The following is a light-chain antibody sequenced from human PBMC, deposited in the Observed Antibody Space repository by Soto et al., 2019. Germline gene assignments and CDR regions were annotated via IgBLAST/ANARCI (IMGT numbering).Light chain of an antibody. CDR2: DAS. J-gene: IGKJ5*01. CDR1: RSVNIY. Sequence: ETVLTQPPATLSLSPGERATLSCRVSRSVNIYVAWYQQKPGQAPRLLIYDASTRATGIPPRFSGSGSGTDFTLTISSLEPEDFAVYYCQQRYDWPPVTTGQGTRLEIK. V-gene: IGKV3-11*01. CDR3: QQRYDWPPVT.